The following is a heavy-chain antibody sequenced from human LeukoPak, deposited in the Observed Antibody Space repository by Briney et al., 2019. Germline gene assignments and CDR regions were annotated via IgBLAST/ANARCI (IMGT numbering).Heavy chain of an antibody. V-gene: IGHV3-7*02. CDR3: ARSYGGYSH. J-gene: IGHJ4*02. CDR1: GFTFSSYW. D-gene: IGHD4-23*01. CDR2: IQQDGSEQ. Sequence: GGSLRLSCTASGFTFSSYWMSSVRQAPGKGLEWVANIQQDGSEQYYVDSVKGRFTISRDNAKNSLYLQMNSLRAEDTALYYCARSYGGYSHWGQGTLVTVSS.